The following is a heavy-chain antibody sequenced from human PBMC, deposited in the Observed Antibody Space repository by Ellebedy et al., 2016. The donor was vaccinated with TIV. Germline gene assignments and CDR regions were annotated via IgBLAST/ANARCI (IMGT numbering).Heavy chain of an antibody. CDR1: GAPSGNYF. D-gene: IGHD6-19*01. J-gene: IGHJ4*02. V-gene: IGHV4-34*01. Sequence: SETLSLXXAVSGAPSGNYFWSWIRQPPGKGLEWIGEVTHTGGTNYNPSLESRVTISLDTSENQFSLKLNSVTAADTAVYFCARGLPAAWELAGAWGQGILVRVSA. CDR3: ARGLPAAWELAGA. CDR2: VTHTGGT.